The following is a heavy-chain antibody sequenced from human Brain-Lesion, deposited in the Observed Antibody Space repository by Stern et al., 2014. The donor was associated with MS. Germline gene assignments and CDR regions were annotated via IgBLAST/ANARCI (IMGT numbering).Heavy chain of an antibody. D-gene: IGHD1-14*01. J-gene: IGHJ2*01. CDR2: VYYSGSI. CDR1: GGSVSSGGYF. Sequence: VQLVQSGPGLVKPLQTLSLTCTVSGGSVSSGGYFWNWIRQPPGKGLEWIGHVYYSGSIAYNPSLKSRVTISVDTSKNQFSLRLRSVTAADTAVYYCARNHALWYFDLWGRGTLAAVSS. V-gene: IGHV4-31*03. CDR3: ARNHALWYFDL.